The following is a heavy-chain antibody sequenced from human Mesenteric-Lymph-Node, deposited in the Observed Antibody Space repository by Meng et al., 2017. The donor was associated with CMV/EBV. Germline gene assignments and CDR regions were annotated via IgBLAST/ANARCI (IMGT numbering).Heavy chain of an antibody. D-gene: IGHD1-26*01. CDR2: IYYSGST. J-gene: IGHJ4*02. CDR3: ARSPRPRVGAVPQLLDY. V-gene: IGHV4-39*07. Sequence: SETLSLTCTVSGGSISSSSYYWGWIRQPPGKGLEWIGSIYYSGSTYYNPSLKSRVTISVDTSKNQFSLKLSSVTAADTAVYYCARSPRPRVGAVPQLLDYWGQGTLVTVSS. CDR1: GGSISSSSYY.